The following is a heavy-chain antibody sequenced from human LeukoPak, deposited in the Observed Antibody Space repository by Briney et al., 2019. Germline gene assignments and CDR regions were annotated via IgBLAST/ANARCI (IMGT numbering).Heavy chain of an antibody. CDR2: ISSSGST. CDR3: AREATIVGATII. V-gene: IGHV4-4*07. D-gene: IGHD1-26*01. Sequence: SETLSLTCTVSGGSVSTYYWSWIRQSAGKGLEWLGHISSSGSTTYNPSLKSRVTMSVDTSKNQFSLRLSSVTAADTAVYYCAREATIVGATIIWGQGTLVTVFS. J-gene: IGHJ4*02. CDR1: GGSVSTYY.